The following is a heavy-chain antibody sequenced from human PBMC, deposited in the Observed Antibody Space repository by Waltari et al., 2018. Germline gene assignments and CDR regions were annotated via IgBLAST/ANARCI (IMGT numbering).Heavy chain of an antibody. CDR2: INNDGRNI. V-gene: IGHV3-74*01. J-gene: IGHJ5*01. CDR3: ARGAGDAYGHNFDS. D-gene: IGHD3-10*01. CDR1: GFTFSDYW. Sequence: EVQLVESGGDLVQPGGSLRLSCGATGFTFSDYWMNWVRQAPGKGRVWVSRINNDGRNINYADSVKGRFTISRDNAKNTVHLQMNSLRAEDTGLYYCARGAGDAYGHNFDSWGQGTLVTVSS.